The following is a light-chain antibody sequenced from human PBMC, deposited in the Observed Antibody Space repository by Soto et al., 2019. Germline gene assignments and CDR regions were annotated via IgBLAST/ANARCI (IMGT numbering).Light chain of an antibody. J-gene: IGLJ2*01. V-gene: IGLV1-40*01. CDR2: DNN. Sequence: QSVLTQPPSVSGAPGQRVTISCTGSSSNIGALYDVNWYQQLPGTAPKLLIYDNNNRPSGVPDQFSSSKSGTSASLATTGLQAEDEAYYYCQSYDNSLSGHVVFGGGTKLTVL. CDR3: QSYDNSLSGHVV. CDR1: SSNIGALYD.